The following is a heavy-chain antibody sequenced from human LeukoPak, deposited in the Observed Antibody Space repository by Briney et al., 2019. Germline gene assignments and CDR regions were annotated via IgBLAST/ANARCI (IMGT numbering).Heavy chain of an antibody. D-gene: IGHD3-10*01. V-gene: IGHV4-39*01. Sequence: PSETLSLTCTVSGGSISGSSYDWGWIRQPPGKGLEWIGSIYYSGRTYYHPSRKSRVSISVETSKNQFSLQLISVNATDAAVYYCARHYGPWGQGTLVTVSS. CDR2: IYYSGRT. CDR3: ARHYGP. J-gene: IGHJ4*02. CDR1: GGSISGSSYD.